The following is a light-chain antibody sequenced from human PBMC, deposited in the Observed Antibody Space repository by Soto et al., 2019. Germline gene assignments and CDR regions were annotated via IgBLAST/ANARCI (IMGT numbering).Light chain of an antibody. Sequence: EIVLTQSPGTLSLSPGERATLSCRASQSVSNNYLAWYQQKPGQAPRLLIYGASNRATGIPARFSGSGFGTDFTLTISSLEPEDFAVYYCEQRSIWPLYTFGQGTKVDIK. CDR1: QSVSNNY. J-gene: IGKJ2*01. CDR2: GAS. V-gene: IGKV3-11*01. CDR3: EQRSIWPLYT.